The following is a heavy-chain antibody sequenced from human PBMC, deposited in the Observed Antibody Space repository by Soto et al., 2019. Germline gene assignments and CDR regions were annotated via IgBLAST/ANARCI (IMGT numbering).Heavy chain of an antibody. CDR1: GESFSGYY. Sequence: SETLSLTCAVYGESFSGYYWSWIRQPPGKGLEWIGEINRSRSTNHNPSLKSRVTISVDTSKNQFSLKLNSVTAADTAVYYCARGWVGTGSHYFRFWGHGTLVTVSS. CDR2: INRSRST. J-gene: IGHJ4*01. D-gene: IGHD3-9*01. CDR3: ARGWVGTGSHYFRF. V-gene: IGHV4-34*01.